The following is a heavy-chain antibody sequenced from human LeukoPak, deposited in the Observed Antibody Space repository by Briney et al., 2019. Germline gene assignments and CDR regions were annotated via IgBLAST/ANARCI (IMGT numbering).Heavy chain of an antibody. CDR3: TRVVGATTGFDY. Sequence: GGSLRLSCAASGFTFSGSAMHWVRQAPGKGLEWVGRIRSKANSYATAYAASVKGRFTISRDDSKNTAYLQMNSLKTEDTAVYYCTRVVGATTGFDYWGQGTLVTVSS. V-gene: IGHV3-73*01. CDR1: GFTFSGSA. J-gene: IGHJ4*02. D-gene: IGHD1-26*01. CDR2: IRSKANSYAT.